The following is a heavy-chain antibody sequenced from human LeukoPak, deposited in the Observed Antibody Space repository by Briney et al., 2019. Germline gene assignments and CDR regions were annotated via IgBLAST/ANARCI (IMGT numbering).Heavy chain of an antibody. V-gene: IGHV4-34*01. Sequence: SETLSLTCAVYGGSFSGYYWSWIRQPPGKGLEWIGEINHSGSTNYNPSLKSRVTISVDTPKNQFSLKLSSVTAADTAVYYCARAGYYYYGMDVWGQGTTVTVSS. CDR3: ARAGYYYYGMDV. D-gene: IGHD3-10*01. CDR2: INHSGST. CDR1: GGSFSGYY. J-gene: IGHJ6*02.